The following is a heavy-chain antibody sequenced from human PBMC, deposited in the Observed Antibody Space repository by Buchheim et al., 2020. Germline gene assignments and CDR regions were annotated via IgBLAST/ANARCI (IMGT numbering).Heavy chain of an antibody. CDR1: GFTFSSYA. CDR3: AKDPRGDSSGYYPYYFDY. Sequence: EVQLLESGGGLVQSGGSLRLSCAASGFTFSSYAMSWVRQAPGKGLEWVSAISGSGGSTYYADSVKGRFTISRDNSKNTLYLQMNSLRAEDTAVYYCAKDPRGDSSGYYPYYFDYWGQGTL. J-gene: IGHJ4*02. D-gene: IGHD3-22*01. V-gene: IGHV3-23*01. CDR2: ISGSGGST.